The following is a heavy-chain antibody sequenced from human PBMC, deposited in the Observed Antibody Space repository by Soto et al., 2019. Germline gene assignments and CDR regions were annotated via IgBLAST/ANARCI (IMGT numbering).Heavy chain of an antibody. CDR2: ISGSGGST. D-gene: IGHD3-22*01. CDR3: AKDYYYDSSGYLGPFDY. Sequence: PGGSLRLSCAASGFTFSSYGMSWGRQAPGKGLEWVSAISGSGGSTYYADSVKGRFTISRDNSKNTLYLQMNSLRAEDTAVYYCAKDYYYDSSGYLGPFDYWGQGTLVTVSS. J-gene: IGHJ4*02. V-gene: IGHV3-23*01. CDR1: GFTFSSYG.